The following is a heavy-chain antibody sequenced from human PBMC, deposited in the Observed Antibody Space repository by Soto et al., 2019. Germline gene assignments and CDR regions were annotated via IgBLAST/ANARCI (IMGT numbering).Heavy chain of an antibody. V-gene: IGHV1-8*01. CDR2: MNPNSGNT. Sequence: QVQLVQSGAEVKKPGASVKVSCKASGYTFTSYDINWVRQATGQGLEWMGWMNPNSGNTGYAQKFQGRVTMTRNTSISTAYMELSSLRSGDTDVYYCARGGYDFWSGYSYYYYYYMDVWGKGTTVTVSS. CDR3: ARGGYDFWSGYSYYYYYYMDV. J-gene: IGHJ6*03. CDR1: GYTFTSYD. D-gene: IGHD3-3*01.